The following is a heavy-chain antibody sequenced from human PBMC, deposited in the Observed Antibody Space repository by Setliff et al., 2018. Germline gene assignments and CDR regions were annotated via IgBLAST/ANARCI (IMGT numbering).Heavy chain of an antibody. V-gene: IGHV4-61*02. CDR1: GGSISRGSYD. CDR2: IYTSGST. J-gene: IGHJ4*02. D-gene: IGHD3-3*01. CDR3: ARHGLQFLEWLSAFDY. Sequence: SETLSLTCTVSGGSISRGSYDWSWIRQPAGKGLEWIGRIYTSGSTNYNPSLKSRVTISVDTSKNQFSLKLTSVTAADTAVYYCARHGLQFLEWLSAFDYWGQGTLVTVSS.